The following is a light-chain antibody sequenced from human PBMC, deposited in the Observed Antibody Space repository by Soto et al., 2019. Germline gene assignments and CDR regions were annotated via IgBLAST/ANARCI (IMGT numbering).Light chain of an antibody. Sequence: EIVLTQSPATLSLSPGERATLSCRASQSVGTFFAWYQQKPGQAPRLLICDASNRATGIPARFSGSGSGTDFTLTISSLEPEDFAVYYCQQCNNWPQWTFGQGTKVEIK. CDR1: QSVGTF. CDR3: QQCNNWPQWT. CDR2: DAS. V-gene: IGKV3-11*01. J-gene: IGKJ1*01.